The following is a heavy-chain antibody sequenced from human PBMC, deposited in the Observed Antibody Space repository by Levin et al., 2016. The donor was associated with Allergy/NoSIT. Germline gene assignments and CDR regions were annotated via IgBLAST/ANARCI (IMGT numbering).Heavy chain of an antibody. Sequence: GESLKISCAASGFTFDDYGMNWVRQGPGKGLEWVAGINRNEGSTSYADSVKGRFTISRDNAKNSLYLQMNSLRAEDTALYYCARSTHGSEGYFDYWGQGTLVTVSS. V-gene: IGHV3-20*04. CDR1: GFTFDDYG. CDR3: ARSTHGSEGYFDY. J-gene: IGHJ4*02. CDR2: INRNEGST. D-gene: IGHD1-1*01.